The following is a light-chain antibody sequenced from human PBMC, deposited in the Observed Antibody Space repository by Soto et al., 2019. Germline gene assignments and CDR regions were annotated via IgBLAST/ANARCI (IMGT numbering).Light chain of an antibody. CDR1: LTISGY. CDR2: AAS. Sequence: DIQMTQSPSSLSASVGDRVTITCRASLTISGYLNWYQQKAGKAPKLLIYAASSLQSGVPSRFSGRGSGTDFTLTISSLQHEDFATYYCQQSYSVPETFGQGTKMEVK. V-gene: IGKV1-39*01. CDR3: QQSYSVPET. J-gene: IGKJ1*01.